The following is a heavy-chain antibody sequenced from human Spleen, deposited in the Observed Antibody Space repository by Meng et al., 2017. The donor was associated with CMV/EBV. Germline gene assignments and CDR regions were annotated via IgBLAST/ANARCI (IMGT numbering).Heavy chain of an antibody. CDR3: ARDGGRLLRSLELLLSPFHY. Sequence: GGSLRLSCAASGFNFGDSDMSWVRQVPGKGLEWVAVISIDGTNKYHADSVKGRFTISRDNSKDTLYLEMNSLRADDTAVYYCARDGGRLLRSLELLLSPFHYWGQGTLVTVSS. D-gene: IGHD3-3*01. V-gene: IGHV3-30*04. CDR1: GFNFGDSD. J-gene: IGHJ4*02. CDR2: ISIDGTNK.